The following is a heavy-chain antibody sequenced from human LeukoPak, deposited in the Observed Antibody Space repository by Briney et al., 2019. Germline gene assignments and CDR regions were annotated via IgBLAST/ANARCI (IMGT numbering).Heavy chain of an antibody. V-gene: IGHV3-20*04. CDR1: GFTFDDYG. J-gene: IGHJ4*02. D-gene: IGHD6-19*01. CDR3: ARGLDGSGWYYFDY. Sequence: GGSLRLSCAASGFTFDDYGMSWVRQASGKGLEWVSGINWNGGSTGYADSVKGRFTISRDNAKNSLYLQMNSLRAEDTALYYCARGLDGSGWYYFDYWGQGTLVTVSS. CDR2: INWNGGST.